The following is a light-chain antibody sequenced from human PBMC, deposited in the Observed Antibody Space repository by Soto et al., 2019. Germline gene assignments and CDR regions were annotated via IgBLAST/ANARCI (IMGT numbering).Light chain of an antibody. CDR3: QSYDSSLSAPYV. CDR1: SSNIGAGYD. CDR2: GNS. V-gene: IGLV1-40*01. Sequence: SALTQPPSVSGAPGQRVTISCTGGSSNIGAGYDVHWYQQLPGTAPKLLIYGNSNRPSGVPDRFSGSKSGTSASLAITGLQAEDEADYYCQSYDSSLSAPYVFGTGTKVTVL. J-gene: IGLJ1*01.